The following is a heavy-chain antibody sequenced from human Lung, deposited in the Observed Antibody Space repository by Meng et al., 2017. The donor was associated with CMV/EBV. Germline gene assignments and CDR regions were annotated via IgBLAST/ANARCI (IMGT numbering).Heavy chain of an antibody. CDR1: GGSFSGYY. V-gene: IGHV4-34*01. D-gene: IGHD2-2*01. J-gene: IGHJ5*02. CDR2: INHSGST. Sequence: SETLSLTXAVYGGSFSGYYWSWIRQPPGKGLEWIGEINHSGSTNYNPSLKSRVTISVDTSKNQFSLKLSSVTAADTAVYYCARGRDIVVVPAVSGSWFDPWGQGTLVTVSS. CDR3: ARGRDIVVVPAVSGSWFDP.